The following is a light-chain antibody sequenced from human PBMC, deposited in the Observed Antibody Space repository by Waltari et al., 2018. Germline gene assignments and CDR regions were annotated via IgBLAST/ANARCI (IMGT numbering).Light chain of an antibody. CDR2: GTS. Sequence: IVLTQSPDTLSLSPGVRATLPCRASRSVRASYLAWYQQKPGQAPRLLMSGTSVRATGIPDRFSGSGSGTDFTLSISRLEAEDVAVYYCHQYGSSPTFGQGTKVEIK. CDR1: RSVRASY. V-gene: IGKV3-20*01. CDR3: HQYGSSPT. J-gene: IGKJ1*01.